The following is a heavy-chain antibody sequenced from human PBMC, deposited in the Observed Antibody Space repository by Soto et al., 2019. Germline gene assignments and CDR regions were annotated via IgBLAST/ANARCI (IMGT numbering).Heavy chain of an antibody. D-gene: IGHD3-16*02. CDR1: GYIFTTYG. J-gene: IGHJ6*02. V-gene: IGHV1-18*01. CDR2: ISADSGYT. CDR3: ARYRPPGSLYGMDA. Sequence: QIQLVQFGGEVARPGASVTVSCEASGYIFTTYGLSWVRQTPAHGLEWMGWISADSGYTQYAQFFQGRVTMTRDTYRNKGYMTLRDLTSDDTCIYYCARYRPPGSLYGMDAWGQGTAVNVSS.